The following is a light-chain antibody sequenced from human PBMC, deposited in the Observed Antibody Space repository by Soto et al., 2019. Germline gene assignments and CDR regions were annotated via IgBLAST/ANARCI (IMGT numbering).Light chain of an antibody. CDR1: QSFGSSY. Sequence: EIVLTQSPATLSLSPGESATLSCGASQSFGSSYLAWYQQKPGLAPRLLIYDASRRATGVPERFSGSGSGTDFTLTISRLEPEDFAVYFCQQYGTSWLTFGGGTKIEIK. CDR3: QQYGTSWLT. J-gene: IGKJ4*01. CDR2: DAS. V-gene: IGKV3D-20*01.